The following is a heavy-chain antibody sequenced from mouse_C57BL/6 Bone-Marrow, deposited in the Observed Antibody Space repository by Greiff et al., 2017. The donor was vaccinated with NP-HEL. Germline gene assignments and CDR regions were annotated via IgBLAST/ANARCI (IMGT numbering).Heavy chain of an antibody. Sequence: VQLQQSGPGLAKPSQTLSLTCSVTGYSITSDYWNWIRQFPGNKLEYMGYISYSGSTYYNPSLKSRISITRDTSKNQYYLQLNSVTTEDTATYYCARGGSKGYFDVWGTGTTVTVSS. V-gene: IGHV3-8*01. CDR2: ISYSGST. J-gene: IGHJ1*03. CDR3: ARGGSKGYFDV. D-gene: IGHD1-3*01. CDR1: GYSITSDY.